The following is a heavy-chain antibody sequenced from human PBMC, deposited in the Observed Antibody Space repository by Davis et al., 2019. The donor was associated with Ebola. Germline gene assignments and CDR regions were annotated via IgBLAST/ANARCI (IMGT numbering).Heavy chain of an antibody. V-gene: IGHV4-30-2*01. CDR2: IYRSGST. J-gene: IGHJ4*02. CDR1: GGSINSGGYS. Sequence: LRLSCAVSGGSINSGGYSWSWIRQPPGKGLEWIGNIYRSGSTYYNPSLKSRVTISVDRSKNQFSLELSSVTAADTAVYYCAREYSGIDYWGQGTLVTVSS. D-gene: IGHD2-15*01. CDR3: AREYSGIDY.